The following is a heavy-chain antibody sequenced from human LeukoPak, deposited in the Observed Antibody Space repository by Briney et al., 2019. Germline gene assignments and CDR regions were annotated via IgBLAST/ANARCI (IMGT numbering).Heavy chain of an antibody. J-gene: IGHJ3*01. D-gene: IGHD2-21*02. V-gene: IGHV3-53*01. Sequence: AGGSLRLSCVASGLPFNSNYMSWVRQAPGKGLEWVSAIYSGGATYYADSVKGRFTVSRDDSKNTLYLQMYRLRAEDTAMYYCVSRKLLYAFDVWGQGTMVTVSS. CDR2: IYSGGAT. CDR1: GLPFNSNY. CDR3: VSRKLLYAFDV.